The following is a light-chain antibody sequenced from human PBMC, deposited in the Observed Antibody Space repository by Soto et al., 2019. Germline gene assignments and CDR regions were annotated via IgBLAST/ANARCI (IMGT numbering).Light chain of an antibody. J-gene: IGKJ2*01. V-gene: IGKV3-15*01. Sequence: EIVMTQSPATLSVSPRERATLSCRASQSISSNLAWYQQKPGQAPRLLIYGASTRATGIPARFSGSGSGTDFTLTLSSLHSEDFEVYYCQLHNNWPPYTFGQGTKLEIK. CDR3: QLHNNWPPYT. CDR1: QSISSN. CDR2: GAS.